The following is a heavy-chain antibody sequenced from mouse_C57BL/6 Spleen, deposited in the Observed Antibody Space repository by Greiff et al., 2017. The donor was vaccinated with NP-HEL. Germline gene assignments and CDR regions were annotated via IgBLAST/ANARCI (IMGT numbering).Heavy chain of an antibody. J-gene: IGHJ3*01. CDR1: GYAFTNYL. CDR2: INPGSGGT. CDR3: ARFGNAFAY. Sequence: QVQLQQSGAELVRPGTSVKVSCKASGYAFTNYLIEWVKQRPGQGLEWIGVINPGSGGTNYNEKFKGKATLTADKSSSTAYMQLSSLTSEDSAVYFCARFGNAFAYWGQGTLVTVSA. V-gene: IGHV1-54*01. D-gene: IGHD2-1*01.